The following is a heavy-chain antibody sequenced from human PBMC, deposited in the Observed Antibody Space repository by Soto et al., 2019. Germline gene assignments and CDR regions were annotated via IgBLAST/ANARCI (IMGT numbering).Heavy chain of an antibody. CDR2: ISWNSGSI. Sequence: LRLSCAASGFTFDDYAMHWVRQAPGKGLEWVSGISWNSGSIGYADSVKGRFTISRDNAKNSLYLQMNSLRAEDTALYYCAKGRYGDTTPFADWGQGTLVTVSS. V-gene: IGHV3-9*01. J-gene: IGHJ4*02. CDR3: AKGRYGDTTPFAD. CDR1: GFTFDDYA. D-gene: IGHD4-17*01.